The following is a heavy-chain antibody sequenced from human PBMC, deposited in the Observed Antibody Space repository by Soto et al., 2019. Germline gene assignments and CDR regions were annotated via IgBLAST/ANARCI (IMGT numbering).Heavy chain of an antibody. CDR1: GFTFDDYT. CDR2: ISWDGGST. V-gene: IGHV3-43*01. J-gene: IGHJ4*02. D-gene: IGHD6-13*01. CDR3: ANDMLSSSYVAFDY. Sequence: EVQLVESGGVVVQPGGSLRLSCAASGFTFDDYTMHWVRQAPGKGLEWVSLISWDGGSTYYADSVKGRFTISRDNSKNSLYLLMNRLRTETTALYSCANDMLSSSYVAFDYWGQGTLVTVSS.